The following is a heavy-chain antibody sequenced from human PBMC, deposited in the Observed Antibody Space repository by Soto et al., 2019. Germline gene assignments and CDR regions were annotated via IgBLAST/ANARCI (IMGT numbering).Heavy chain of an antibody. CDR3: SSRISAGLGMDV. V-gene: IGHV1-69*01. J-gene: IGHJ6*02. CDR2: IIPIFGTA. Sequence: QVQLVQSGAEVKKPGSSVKVSCKASGGTFSSYAISWVRQAPGQGLEWMGGIIPIFGTANYAQKFQGRVTITADECTSTAYMAVCNLGSEDTAVYYWSSRISAGLGMDVWGQGTTVTVSS. CDR1: GGTFSSYA. D-gene: IGHD6-13*01.